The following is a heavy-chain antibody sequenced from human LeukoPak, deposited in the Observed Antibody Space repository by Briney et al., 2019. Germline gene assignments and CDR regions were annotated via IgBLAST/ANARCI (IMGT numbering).Heavy chain of an antibody. J-gene: IGHJ6*04. Sequence: GGSLRLSCAASGFTFTSYGMTWVRQAPGKGLEWVSSISSSGSTIYYADFVKGRFTISRDNAKNSLYLQMNSLRAEDTAVYYCAELGITMIGGVWGKGTTVTISS. V-gene: IGHV3-48*04. CDR2: ISSSGSTI. CDR1: GFTFTSYG. CDR3: AELGITMIGGV. D-gene: IGHD3-10*02.